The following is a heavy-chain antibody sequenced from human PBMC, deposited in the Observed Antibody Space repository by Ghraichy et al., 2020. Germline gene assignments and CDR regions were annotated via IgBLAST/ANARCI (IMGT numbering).Heavy chain of an antibody. Sequence: GGSLRLSCAASGFIFSSYAMNWVRQAPGKGLEWVSAISNSGGRTYYADSVKGRFTISRDSSKNTLYLQMNSLRAEDTAVYYCAKDYGSNSPYSFDYWGQGTLVTVSS. CDR2: ISNSGGRT. CDR3: AKDYGSNSPYSFDY. D-gene: IGHD4-23*01. V-gene: IGHV3-23*01. CDR1: GFIFSSYA. J-gene: IGHJ4*02.